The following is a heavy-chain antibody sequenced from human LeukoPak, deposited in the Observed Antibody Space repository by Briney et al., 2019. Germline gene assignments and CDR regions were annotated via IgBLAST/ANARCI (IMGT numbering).Heavy chain of an antibody. CDR2: ISSSSSYI. CDR3: ARSYTAMVMVDY. V-gene: IGHV3-21*01. D-gene: IGHD5-18*01. J-gene: IGHJ4*02. CDR1: GFTFSRYS. Sequence: GGSLTLSCAASGFTFSRYSMNWVRQSRGKGLEWVSSISSSSSYIYYADPVKGRFTISRDNAKNSLYLQMNSLRAEDTAVYYCARSYTAMVMVDYWGQGTLVTVSS.